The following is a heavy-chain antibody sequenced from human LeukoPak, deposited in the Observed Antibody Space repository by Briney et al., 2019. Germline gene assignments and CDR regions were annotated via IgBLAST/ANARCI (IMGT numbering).Heavy chain of an antibody. V-gene: IGHV3-53*01. J-gene: IGHJ4*02. CDR1: GFTVSSNY. CDR2: IYIGGIT. D-gene: IGHD6-25*01. CDR3: ARDLSNGFDY. Sequence: PGGSLRLSFAASGFTVSSNYMSWVRQAPGKGLEWVSIIYIGGITYYADSVKGRFTISRDSSKNTLYLQMNSLRAEDTAVYYCARDLSNGFDYWGQGTLVTVSS.